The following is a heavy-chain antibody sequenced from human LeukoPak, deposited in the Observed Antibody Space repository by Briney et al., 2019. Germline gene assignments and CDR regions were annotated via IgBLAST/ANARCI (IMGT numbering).Heavy chain of an antibody. CDR1: GGSINSDYW. D-gene: IGHD3-22*01. Sequence: SGTLSLTCAVSGGSINSDYWWTWVRRSPGKGLEWIGEMYLSGTTHSNPSVKSRVTISIDKSKNQFFLNLSSVTAADTAVYYCAGLVGRYSSGLYYYYFDYWGQGTLVTVSS. CDR3: AGLVGRYSSGLYYYYFDY. CDR2: MYLSGTT. V-gene: IGHV4-4*02. J-gene: IGHJ4*02.